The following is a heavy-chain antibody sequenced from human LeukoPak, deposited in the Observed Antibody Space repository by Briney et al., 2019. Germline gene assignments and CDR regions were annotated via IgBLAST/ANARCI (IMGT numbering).Heavy chain of an antibody. J-gene: IGHJ3*02. CDR3: ARESWSITMMSSDAFDT. D-gene: IGHD3-22*01. CDR2: IYYSGST. CDR1: GGSISSYY. V-gene: IGHV4-59*01. Sequence: SETLSLTCTVSGGSISSYYWSWIRQPPGKGLEWIGYIYYSGSTNYNPSLKSRVTISVDTSKNQFSLKLSSVTAADTAVYYCARESWSITMMSSDAFDTWGQGTMVTVSS.